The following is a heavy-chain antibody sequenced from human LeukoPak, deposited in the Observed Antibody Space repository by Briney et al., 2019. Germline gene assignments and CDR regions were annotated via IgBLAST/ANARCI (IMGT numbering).Heavy chain of an antibody. CDR3: ARRMTVSATNWFDP. CDR2: IYYTGST. Sequence: PSETLSLTCTVSGASISSSFWTWIRQSPGKGLEWLAYIYYTGSTNLNPSLKSRLTISVDTSKNQFSLRLSSVTAADTAIYYCARRMTVSATNWFDPWGQGTLVTVST. V-gene: IGHV4-59*01. CDR1: GASISSSF. D-gene: IGHD5/OR15-5a*01. J-gene: IGHJ5*02.